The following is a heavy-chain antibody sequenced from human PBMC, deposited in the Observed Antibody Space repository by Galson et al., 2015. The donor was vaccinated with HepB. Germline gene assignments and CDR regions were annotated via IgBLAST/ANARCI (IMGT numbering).Heavy chain of an antibody. J-gene: IGHJ3*02. Sequence: SVKVSCKASGYTFTSYGISWVRQAPGQGLEWMGWISAYNGNTNYAQKLQGRVTMTTDTSTSTAYMELRSLRSDDTAVYYCARVLRIAAAGTADAFDIWGQGTMVTVSS. D-gene: IGHD6-13*01. CDR2: ISAYNGNT. CDR1: GYTFTSYG. CDR3: ARVLRIAAAGTADAFDI. V-gene: IGHV1-18*01.